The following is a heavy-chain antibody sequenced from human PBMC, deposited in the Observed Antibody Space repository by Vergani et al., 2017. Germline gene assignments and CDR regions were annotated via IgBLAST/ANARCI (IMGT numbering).Heavy chain of an antibody. D-gene: IGHD2-21*02. Sequence: QVQLQESGPGLVKPSETLSLTCTVSGGSISSYYWSWIRQPPGKGLEWIGYISYRGSTNYNPSLKSRVTISVDTSKNQFSLKLSSVTAADTAVYYCARNPYCGCDCYSDALDIWGQGTMVTVSA. CDR2: ISYRGST. V-gene: IGHV4-59*01. CDR3: ARNPYCGCDCYSDALDI. J-gene: IGHJ3*02. CDR1: GGSISSYY.